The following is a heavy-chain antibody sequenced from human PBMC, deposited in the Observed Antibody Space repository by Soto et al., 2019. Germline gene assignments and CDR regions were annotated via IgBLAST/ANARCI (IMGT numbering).Heavy chain of an antibody. CDR1: GGSIGGVGYS. CDR3: ARAQFYSCSVQYNTRTIDA. J-gene: IGHJ5*01. D-gene: IGHD3-10*02. CDR2: MYHSGTF. Sequence: TLSLTCAVSGGSIGGVGYSWSWIRQPPGGGLEWIGYMYHSGTFLKSPSLKTRLTMSLDMSKNQFSLTLNSMTAADTAVYYCARAQFYSCSVQYNTRTIDAWG. V-gene: IGHV4-30-2*01.